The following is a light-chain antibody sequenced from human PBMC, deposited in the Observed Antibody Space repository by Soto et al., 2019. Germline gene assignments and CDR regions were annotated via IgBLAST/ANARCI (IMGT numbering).Light chain of an antibody. Sequence: DIVMTQSPDSLAVSLGERATINCKSSQSVLYSSNQKNYLAWYQQKPGQPPKLLIYWASTRESGVPDRFNGSGSGTDFTLTISSLQAEDVAVYYCQQYYSTPRTFGQGTKVEIK. CDR2: WAS. CDR1: QSVLYSSNQKNY. CDR3: QQYYSTPRT. V-gene: IGKV4-1*01. J-gene: IGKJ1*01.